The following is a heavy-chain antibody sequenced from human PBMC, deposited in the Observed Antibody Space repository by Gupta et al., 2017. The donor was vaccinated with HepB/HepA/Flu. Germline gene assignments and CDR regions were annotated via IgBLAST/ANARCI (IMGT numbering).Heavy chain of an antibody. Sequence: QVTLKESGPALVKPTQTLTLTCPFSGFSLRTSGMRVSWIRQPPGKALEWLARIDWDNEKFDSTALKTRLTIAKDTAKNQVVITMTKMDPVDTATYYVARGTSGYSFAYGGLGTTVTVYS. V-gene: IGHV2-70*04. D-gene: IGHD3-10*01. CDR3: ARGTSGYSFAY. J-gene: IGHJ4*02. CDR1: GFSLRTSGMR. CDR2: IDWDNEK.